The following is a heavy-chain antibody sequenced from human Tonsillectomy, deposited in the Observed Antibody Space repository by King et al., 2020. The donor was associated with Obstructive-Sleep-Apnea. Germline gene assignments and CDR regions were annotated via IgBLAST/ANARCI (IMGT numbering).Heavy chain of an antibody. J-gene: IGHJ6*02. CDR1: GGTFSSYA. V-gene: IGHV1-69*10. CDR2: IIPILGIA. CDR3: AGSAQYCSGGSCYSTRYYYYGMDV. Sequence: VQLVESGAEVKKPGSSVKVSCKASGGTFSSYAISWVRQAPGQGLEWMGGIIPILGIANYAQKFQGRVTITADKSTSTAYMELSSLRSEDTAVYYCAGSAQYCSGGSCYSTRYYYYGMDVWGQGTTVTVSS. D-gene: IGHD2-15*01.